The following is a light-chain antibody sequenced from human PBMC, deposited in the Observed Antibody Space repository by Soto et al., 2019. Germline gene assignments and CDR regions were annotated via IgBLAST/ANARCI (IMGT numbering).Light chain of an antibody. CDR3: QQYNNWPPWT. Sequence: EVVMTQSPATLSVSPGERGTLSCRASQSVSSNLAWYQQKPGQAPRLLIYGASTRATGVPARFSGSGSGTEFTLTISSLQYEDFAVYYCQQYNNWPPWTFGQGTKVEIK. CDR1: QSVSSN. CDR2: GAS. J-gene: IGKJ1*01. V-gene: IGKV3-15*01.